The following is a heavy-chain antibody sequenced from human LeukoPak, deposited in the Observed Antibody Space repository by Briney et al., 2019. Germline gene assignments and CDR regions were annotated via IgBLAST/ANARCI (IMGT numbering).Heavy chain of an antibody. CDR2: IDSSGGYT. D-gene: IGHD3-16*01. V-gene: IGHV3-13*01. J-gene: IGHJ4*01. CDR1: GYTFNTYD. CDR3: VRGGEIGLDY. Sequence: GSLRLSCAASGYTFNTYDMHWVRQTTGQGLEWISSIDSSGGYTYHAGSVKGRFTISRENDKNSLYLHMNSLRVGDTAVYSCVRGGEIGLDYWGHGTLVTVSS.